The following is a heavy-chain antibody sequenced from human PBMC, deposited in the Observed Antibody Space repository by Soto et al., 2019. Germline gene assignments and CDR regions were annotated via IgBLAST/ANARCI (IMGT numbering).Heavy chain of an antibody. Sequence: SETLSLTCTVSGGSISSGGYYWSWIRQHPGKGLEWIGYIYYSGSTYYNPSLKSRVTIAVDTSKNQFSLKLSSVTAADTAVYYCARGEVLRYSDWLLFHWFDHWGQGTLVTVSS. J-gene: IGHJ5*02. CDR3: ARGEVLRYSDWLLFHWFDH. CDR1: GGSISSGGYY. D-gene: IGHD3-9*01. V-gene: IGHV4-31*03. CDR2: IYYSGST.